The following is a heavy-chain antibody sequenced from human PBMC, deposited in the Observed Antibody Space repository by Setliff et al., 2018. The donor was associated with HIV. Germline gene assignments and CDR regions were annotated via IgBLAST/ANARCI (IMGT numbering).Heavy chain of an antibody. Sequence: PSETLSLTCAVYGGSFSGYYWSWIRQPPGKGLEWIGYIHYRGSTNYHPSLRGRVTISVDTSRNQFSLKLNSGTVADTAMYYCARITGRTDFYGSKSYIGWFDPWGQGTLVTVSS. CDR3: ARITGRTDFYGSKSYIGWFDP. J-gene: IGHJ5*02. D-gene: IGHD3-10*01. V-gene: IGHV4-59*01. CDR2: IHYRGST. CDR1: GGSFSGYY.